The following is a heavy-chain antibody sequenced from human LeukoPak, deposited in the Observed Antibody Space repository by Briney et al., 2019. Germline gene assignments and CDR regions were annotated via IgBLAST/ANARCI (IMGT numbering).Heavy chain of an antibody. J-gene: IGHJ4*02. V-gene: IGHV3-30*03. D-gene: IGHD6-13*01. CDR1: GFTFGSYG. CDR3: ATPRYIAAAGLDY. Sequence: GGSLRLSCAASGFTFGSYGMHWVRQAPGKGLEWVAVISYDGSNKYYADSVKGRFTISRDNSKNTLYLQMNSLRAEDTAVYYCATPRYIAAAGLDYWGQGTLVTVSS. CDR2: ISYDGSNK.